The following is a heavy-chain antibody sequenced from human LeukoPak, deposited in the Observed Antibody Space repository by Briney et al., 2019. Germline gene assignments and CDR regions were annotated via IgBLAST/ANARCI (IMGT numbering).Heavy chain of an antibody. CDR1: GGSISSYY. CDR2: IYYSGST. J-gene: IGHJ6*03. Sequence: PSETLSLTCTVSGGSISSYYWSWIRQPPGKGLEWIGYIYYSGSTNYNPSLKSRVTISVDTSKNQFSLKLSSVTAADTAVYYCARVVHYYYYMDVWGKGTTVTVSS. V-gene: IGHV4-59*01. CDR3: ARVVHYYYYMDV. D-gene: IGHD2-2*01.